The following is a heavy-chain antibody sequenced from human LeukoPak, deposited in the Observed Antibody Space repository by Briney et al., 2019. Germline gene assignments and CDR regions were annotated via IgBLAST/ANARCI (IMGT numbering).Heavy chain of an antibody. V-gene: IGHV4-30-4*01. CDR1: GGSISSGDYY. Sequence: SQTLSLTCTVSGGSISSGDYYWSWIRQPPGKGLEWIGYIYYSGSTYYNPSLKSRVTISVDTSKNQFSLKLSSVTVADTAVYYCARGSYGDYGDAFDIWGQGTMVTVSS. CDR2: IYYSGST. CDR3: ARGSYGDYGDAFDI. D-gene: IGHD4-17*01. J-gene: IGHJ3*02.